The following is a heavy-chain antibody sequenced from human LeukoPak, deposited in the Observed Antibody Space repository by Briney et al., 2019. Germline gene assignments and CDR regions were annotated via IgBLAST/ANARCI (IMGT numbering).Heavy chain of an antibody. D-gene: IGHD3-10*02. Sequence: GGSLRLSCAASGFTFSSYEMHWVRQAPGKGLEWVSVIYSGGSTYYADSVKGRFTISRDNAKNSLYLQMNSLRAEDTAVYYCAELGITMIGGVWGKGTTVTISS. J-gene: IGHJ6*04. CDR2: IYSGGST. V-gene: IGHV3-48*03. CDR3: AELGITMIGGV. CDR1: GFTFSSYE.